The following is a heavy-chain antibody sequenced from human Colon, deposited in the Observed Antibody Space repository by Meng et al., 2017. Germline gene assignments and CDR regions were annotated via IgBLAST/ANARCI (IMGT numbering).Heavy chain of an antibody. V-gene: IGHV4-31*03. CDR2: IYYSGST. Sequence: QVQLQESGPGLVKPSQTLSLTCTVSGGSISSGGFYWSWIRQHPGKGLEWIRYIYYSGSTYYNPSLRSRVAISIDTSKNQFSLKLTSVTAADTAVYFCARTNYGDYNWFDPWGQGTLVTVFS. CDR3: ARTNYGDYNWFDP. CDR1: GGSISSGGFY. J-gene: IGHJ5*02. D-gene: IGHD4-17*01.